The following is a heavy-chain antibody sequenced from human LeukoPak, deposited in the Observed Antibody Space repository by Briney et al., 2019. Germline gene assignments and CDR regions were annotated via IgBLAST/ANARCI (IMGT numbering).Heavy chain of an antibody. V-gene: IGHV4-31*03. J-gene: IGHJ5*02. Sequence: PSQTLPLTCTVSGGSISSGGYYWSWIRQHPGKRLEWIGYIYYSGSTYYNPSLKSRVTISVDTSKNQFSLKLSSVTAADTAVYYCARDRRITMVRGVDDWFDPWGQGTLVTVSS. CDR1: GGSISSGGYY. CDR2: IYYSGST. CDR3: ARDRRITMVRGVDDWFDP. D-gene: IGHD3-10*01.